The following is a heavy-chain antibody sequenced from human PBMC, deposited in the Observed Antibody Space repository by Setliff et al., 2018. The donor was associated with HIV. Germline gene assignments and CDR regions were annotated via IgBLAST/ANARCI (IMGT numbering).Heavy chain of an antibody. J-gene: IGHJ3*02. V-gene: IGHV3-23*01. CDR3: AKDQNIVVVTAIFHAFDI. Sequence: GGSLRLSCAASGFTFSGYAMNWVRQAPGKGLEWVSTISGSGSSTYYADSVKGRFTISRDSSKNTLYLQMNSLRAEDTAVYYCAKDQNIVVVTAIFHAFDIWGQGTMVTVSS. CDR1: GFTFSGYA. CDR2: ISGSGSST. D-gene: IGHD2-21*02.